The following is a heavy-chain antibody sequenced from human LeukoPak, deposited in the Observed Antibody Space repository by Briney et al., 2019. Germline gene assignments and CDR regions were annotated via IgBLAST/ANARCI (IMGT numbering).Heavy chain of an antibody. J-gene: IGHJ6*02. D-gene: IGHD2/OR15-2a*01. CDR1: GFTFSSYG. CDR3: AKGIGSAQGPFYYSYYGMDV. CDR2: ISYDGSNK. Sequence: GGSLRLSCAASGFTFSSYGMHWVRQAPGKGLEWVAVISYDGSNKYYADSVKGRFTISRDNSKNTLYLQMNSLRAEDTAVYYCAKGIGSAQGPFYYSYYGMDVWGQGTTVTVSS. V-gene: IGHV3-30*18.